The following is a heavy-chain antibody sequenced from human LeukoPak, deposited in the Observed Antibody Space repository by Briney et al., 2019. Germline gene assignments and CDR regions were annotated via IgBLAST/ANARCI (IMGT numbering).Heavy chain of an antibody. Sequence: GGSLRLSCAASGFTFSSYWMHWVRQAPGKGLVWVSRINTDGSSTSYADSVKGRFTISRDNSKNTLYLQINSLRAEDTAVYYCAKESPIDPNAFDIWGQGTMVTVSS. CDR2: INTDGSST. CDR1: GFTFSSYW. V-gene: IGHV3-74*01. J-gene: IGHJ3*02. CDR3: AKESPIDPNAFDI.